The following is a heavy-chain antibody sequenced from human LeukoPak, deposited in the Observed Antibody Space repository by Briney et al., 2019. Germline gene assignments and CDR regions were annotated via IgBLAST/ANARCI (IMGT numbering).Heavy chain of an antibody. CDR1: GYTFTSYY. CDR2: IIPIFGTA. CDR3: ARDFDIQGD. J-gene: IGHJ4*02. V-gene: IGHV1-69*06. D-gene: IGHD3-9*01. Sequence: SVKVSCNASGYTFTSYYMHWVRQAPGQGLEWMGGIIPIFGTANYAQKFQGRVTITADKSTSTAYMELSSLRSEDTAVYYCARDFDIQGDWGQGTLFTVSS.